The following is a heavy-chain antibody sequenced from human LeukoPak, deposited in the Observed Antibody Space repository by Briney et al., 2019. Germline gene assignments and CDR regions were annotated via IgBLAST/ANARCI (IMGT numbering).Heavy chain of an antibody. CDR3: TTVRAYFYGSGSYDY. J-gene: IGHJ4*02. CDR2: IKSKTDGGTT. CDR1: GFTFSNAW. Sequence: GGSLRLSCAASGFTFSNAWMSWVRQAPGKGLEWVGRIKSKTDGGTTDYAAPVKGRFTISRDDSKNTLYLQMNSLKTGDAAVYYCTTVRAYFYGSGSYDYWGQGTLVTVSS. V-gene: IGHV3-15*01. D-gene: IGHD3-10*01.